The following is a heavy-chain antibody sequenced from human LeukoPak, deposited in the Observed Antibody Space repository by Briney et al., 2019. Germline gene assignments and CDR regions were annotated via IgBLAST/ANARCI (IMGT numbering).Heavy chain of an antibody. Sequence: SVKVSCKASGGTFSSYAISWVRQAPGQGLEWMGGIIPIFGTANYAQKFQGRVTITADESTSTAYMELSSLRSEDTAVYYCASERGITGTTQPFDYWGQGTLVTVSS. CDR1: GGTFSSYA. CDR3: ASERGITGTTQPFDY. D-gene: IGHD1-7*01. J-gene: IGHJ4*02. CDR2: IIPIFGTA. V-gene: IGHV1-69*01.